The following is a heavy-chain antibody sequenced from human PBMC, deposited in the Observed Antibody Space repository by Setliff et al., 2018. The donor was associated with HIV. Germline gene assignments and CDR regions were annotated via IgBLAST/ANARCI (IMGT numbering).Heavy chain of an antibody. CDR2: SYISGST. J-gene: IGHJ3*02. V-gene: IGHV4-4*07. D-gene: IGHD5-12*01. CDR1: GGSTSNYH. Sequence: PSETLSLTCTVSGGSTSNYHWSWFRQPAGKGLEWIGRSYISGSTNYNPSLKSRVTMSVDTSKNQFSLKLSSVTAEDTAVYYCARDHRGYDPDAFDIWGQGTMVTVSS. CDR3: ARDHRGYDPDAFDI.